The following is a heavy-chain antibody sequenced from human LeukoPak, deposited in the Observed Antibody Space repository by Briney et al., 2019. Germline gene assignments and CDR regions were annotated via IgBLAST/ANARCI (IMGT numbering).Heavy chain of an antibody. Sequence: LSLTCAVSGGSISSSNWWSWVRQPPGKGLEWVSHISDSGRTIYYADSVKGRFTISRDNAKNSLYLQMNSLRAEDTAVYYCASQYYYAMDVWGQGTTVTVSS. J-gene: IGHJ6*02. CDR3: ASQYYYAMDV. CDR1: GGSISSSNW. CDR2: ISDSGRTI. V-gene: IGHV3-11*01.